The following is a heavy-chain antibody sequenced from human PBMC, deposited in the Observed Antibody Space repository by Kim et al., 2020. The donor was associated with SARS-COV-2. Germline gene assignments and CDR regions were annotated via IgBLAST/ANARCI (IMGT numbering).Heavy chain of an antibody. CDR1: GFTFSSYS. CDR2: ISSSSSYI. CDR3: ARERYSGYFTMIVVVTRYGMDV. Sequence: GGSLRLSCAASGFTFSSYSMNWVRQAPGKGLEWVSSISSSSSYIYYADSVKGRFTISRDNAKNSLYLQMNSLRAEDTAVYYCARERYSGYFTMIVVVTRYGMDVWGQGTTVTVSS. J-gene: IGHJ6*02. D-gene: IGHD3-22*01. V-gene: IGHV3-21*01.